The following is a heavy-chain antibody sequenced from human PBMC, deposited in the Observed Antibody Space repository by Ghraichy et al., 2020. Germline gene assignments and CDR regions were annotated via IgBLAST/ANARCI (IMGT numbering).Heavy chain of an antibody. D-gene: IGHD6-13*01. V-gene: IGHV3-21*01. J-gene: IGHJ5*02. CDR3: ARPYSSSPWFDP. CDR2: ISSSSSYI. Sequence: GESLNISCAASGFTFSSYSMNWVRQAPGKGLEWVSSISSSSSYIYYADSVKGRFTISRDNAKNSLYLQMNSLRAEDTAVYYCARPYSSSPWFDPWGQGTLVTVSS. CDR1: GFTFSSYS.